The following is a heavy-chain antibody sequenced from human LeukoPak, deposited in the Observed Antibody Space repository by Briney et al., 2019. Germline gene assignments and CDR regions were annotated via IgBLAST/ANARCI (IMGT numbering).Heavy chain of an antibody. CDR1: GFTFSSYV. J-gene: IGHJ6*03. CDR2: ISYDGSNE. Sequence: PGRSLRLSCAASGFTFSSYVMHWVRQAPGKGLEWVAIISYDGSNEYYADSVKGRFTISRDNSKNTLHLQMNSLRAEDTAAYYCARDRYCSSTSCPLAWYYYYYMDVWGKGTTVTISS. CDR3: ARDRYCSSTSCPLAWYYYYYMDV. V-gene: IGHV3-30*03. D-gene: IGHD2-2*01.